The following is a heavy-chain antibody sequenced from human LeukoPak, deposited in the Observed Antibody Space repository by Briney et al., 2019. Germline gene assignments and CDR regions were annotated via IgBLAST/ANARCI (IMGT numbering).Heavy chain of an antibody. V-gene: IGHV3-21*01. CDR2: ISASSNFI. CDR3: ARPATGYCSSAGCHWDS. J-gene: IGHJ4*02. CDR1: GCTFSTHN. D-gene: IGHD2-2*01. Sequence: SGGSLRLSCAASGCTFSTHNMYWVRQAPGKGLEWVSSISASSNFIHYAESVRGRFTISRDNAKNSLYLQMNRLGAQDTAVYYCARPATGYCSSAGCHWDSWGQGTLVTVSS.